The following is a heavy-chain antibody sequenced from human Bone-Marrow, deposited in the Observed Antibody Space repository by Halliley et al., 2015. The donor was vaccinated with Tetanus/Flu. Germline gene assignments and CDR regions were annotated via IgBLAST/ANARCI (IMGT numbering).Heavy chain of an antibody. Sequence: GLDWLGFISSSGSPHSTPPLTSRVPFSLAASKNHFSLKLPSVPAADTAMYYCARLAYIFFDYWGPGALVTVSS. CDR3: ARLAYIFFDY. D-gene: IGHD4-4*01. CDR2: ISSSGSP. J-gene: IGHJ4*02. V-gene: IGHV4-4*08.